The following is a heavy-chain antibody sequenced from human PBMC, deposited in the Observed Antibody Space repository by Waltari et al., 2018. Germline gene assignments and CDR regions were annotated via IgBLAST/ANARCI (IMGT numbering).Heavy chain of an antibody. Sequence: EVQLVESGGGLVKPGGSLRLSCAASGFTFSSYSMTWVRQAPGEGLGWVSSISCMSSYIYYADSVKGRFTISRDNAKNSLYLQMNSLRAEDTAVYYCARDSDCSGGSCYSADYWGQGTLVTVSS. CDR3: ARDSDCSGGSCYSADY. CDR1: GFTFSSYS. J-gene: IGHJ4*02. CDR2: ISCMSSYI. D-gene: IGHD2-15*01. V-gene: IGHV3-21*01.